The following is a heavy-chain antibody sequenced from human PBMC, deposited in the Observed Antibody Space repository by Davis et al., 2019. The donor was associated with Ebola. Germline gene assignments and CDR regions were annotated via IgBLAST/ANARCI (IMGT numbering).Heavy chain of an antibody. CDR2: INPSGGRA. CDR1: EYTFIDYY. D-gene: IGHD3-3*01. CDR3: ARIASFGDGVDY. J-gene: IGHJ4*02. V-gene: IGHV1-46*01. Sequence: AASVKVSCKASEYTFIDYYIHWVRQAPGQGLEWMGGINPSGGRATYARNFQGRVTMTRDTSTTTVYMELSSLRSEDTAVYYCARIASFGDGVDYWGQGTPATVSS.